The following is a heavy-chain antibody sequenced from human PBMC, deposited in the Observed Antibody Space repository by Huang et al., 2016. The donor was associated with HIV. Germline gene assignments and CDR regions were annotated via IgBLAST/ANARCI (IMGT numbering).Heavy chain of an antibody. V-gene: IGHV4-34*01. Sequence: QVQLYQWGAGLLRPSETLSLTCAVYRGSLSGYYWSWIRQSPEQGLEWIGEINYSGTINYNPSLKSRVTISVDTSKKQLYLKLKSVTAADTAVYYCAREVMTSFGGPFDPWGQGTLVAVSS. CDR2: INYSGTI. D-gene: IGHD3-16*01. CDR3: AREVMTSFGGPFDP. J-gene: IGHJ5*02. CDR1: RGSLSGYY.